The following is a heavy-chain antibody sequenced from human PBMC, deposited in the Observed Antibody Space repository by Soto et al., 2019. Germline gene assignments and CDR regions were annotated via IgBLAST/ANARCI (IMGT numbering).Heavy chain of an antibody. Sequence: PGGSLRLSCAASGFTVSSNYMSWVRQAPGKGLEWVSVIYSGGSTYYADSVKGRFTISRDNSKNTLYLQMNSLRAEDTAVYYCARASAYYDSSGLDYWGQGTLVTVSS. V-gene: IGHV3-53*01. J-gene: IGHJ4*02. CDR3: ARASAYYDSSGLDY. CDR1: GFTVSSNY. CDR2: IYSGGST. D-gene: IGHD3-22*01.